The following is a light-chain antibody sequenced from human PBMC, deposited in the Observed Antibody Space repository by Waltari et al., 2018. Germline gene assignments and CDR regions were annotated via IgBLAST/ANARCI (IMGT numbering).Light chain of an antibody. V-gene: IGLV1-44*01. CDR2: RSN. Sequence: QSVVTQPPSASGTPGQTVTISCFRSISNIGSNSVNWYQHLPGTAPRLLIYRSNERPSRVPDRFSGSKSGTSASLAISGLQSEDEADYYCAAWDDTLSGVVFGGGTKLTVL. J-gene: IGLJ2*01. CDR3: AAWDDTLSGVV. CDR1: ISNIGSNS.